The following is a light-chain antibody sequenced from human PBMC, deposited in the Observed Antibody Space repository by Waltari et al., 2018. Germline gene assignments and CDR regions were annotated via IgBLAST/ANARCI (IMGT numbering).Light chain of an antibody. J-gene: IGKJ4*01. V-gene: IGKV1-39*01. Sequence: DIQMTQYASSLSASVADRVTMTCRASQSINNLLNWYQQTPGKAPKLLIYAASNLHSGVPSRFSGSGSGTEFTLTIRSLQPEDFATYVSQQGHSIPLTFGGGTNVEL. CDR2: AAS. CDR3: QQGHSIPLT. CDR1: QSINNL.